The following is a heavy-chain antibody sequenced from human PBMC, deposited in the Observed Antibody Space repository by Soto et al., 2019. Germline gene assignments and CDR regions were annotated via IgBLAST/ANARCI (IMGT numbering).Heavy chain of an antibody. J-gene: IGHJ6*03. D-gene: IGHD3-3*01. V-gene: IGHV4-39*07. CDR2: IYHSGST. Sequence: PSETLSLTCTVSSGSISSSRYYWGWIRQPPGKGLEWIGSIYHSGSTNYNPSLKSRVTISVDKSKNQFSLKLSSVTAADTAVYYCARDPRITIFGVARDYYMDVWGKGTTVTVSS. CDR3: ARDPRITIFGVARDYYMDV. CDR1: SGSISSSRYY.